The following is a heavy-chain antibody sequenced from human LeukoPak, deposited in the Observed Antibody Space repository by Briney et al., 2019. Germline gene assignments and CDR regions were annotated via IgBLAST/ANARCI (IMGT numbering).Heavy chain of an antibody. J-gene: IGHJ6*02. D-gene: IGHD1-26*01. V-gene: IGHV4-59*01. CDR3: ARDDSGSYHQLGV. CDR2: IYYSGST. CDR1: GDSISTNY. Sequence: SETLSLTCTVSGDSISTNYWSWIRQPPGKGLEWIGYIYYSGSTDYNPSLKSRVTISVDTSKNQFSLKLISVTAADTAVYYCARDDSGSYHQLGVWGQGTTVTVSS.